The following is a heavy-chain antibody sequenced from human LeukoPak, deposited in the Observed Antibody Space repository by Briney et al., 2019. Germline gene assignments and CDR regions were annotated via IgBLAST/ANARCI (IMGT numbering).Heavy chain of an antibody. D-gene: IGHD6-19*01. Sequence: PGGSLRLSCAASGFTFSSYSMNWVRQAPGKGLEWVSSISSSSSYIYYADSVKGRFTISRDNAKNSLYLQMNSLRAEDTAVYHCARKSGWYGRAYDYWGQGTLVTVSS. CDR2: ISSSSSYI. CDR1: GFTFSSYS. J-gene: IGHJ4*02. CDR3: ARKSGWYGRAYDY. V-gene: IGHV3-21*01.